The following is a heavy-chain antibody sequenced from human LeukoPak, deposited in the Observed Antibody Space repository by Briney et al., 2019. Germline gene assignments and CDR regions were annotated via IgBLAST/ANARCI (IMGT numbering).Heavy chain of an antibody. CDR2: IYPGDSDT. D-gene: IGHD6-6*01. Sequence: GESLKISCKGSGYSFTTYWIAWVRQMPGKGLEWMGIIYPGDSDTRYSPSFQGQVTISVDKSISTAYLQWSSLKASDTAIYYCARTYRSSESFDYWGQGTPVTVSS. V-gene: IGHV5-51*01. CDR3: ARTYRSSESFDY. CDR1: GYSFTTYW. J-gene: IGHJ4*02.